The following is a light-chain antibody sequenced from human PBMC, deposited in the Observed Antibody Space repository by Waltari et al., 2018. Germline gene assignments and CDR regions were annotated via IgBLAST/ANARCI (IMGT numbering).Light chain of an antibody. CDR3: QAWDSNTVV. J-gene: IGLJ3*02. Sequence: SYELTQPPSVSVSPGQTASITCSGDQLGNKYTSWYHQRPGQSPVLVIYQSTKRPPGIPDRFSGSNSGNTATLTISETQPLDEADYYCQAWDSNTVVFGGGSKLTVL. CDR2: QST. CDR1: QLGNKY. V-gene: IGLV3-1*01.